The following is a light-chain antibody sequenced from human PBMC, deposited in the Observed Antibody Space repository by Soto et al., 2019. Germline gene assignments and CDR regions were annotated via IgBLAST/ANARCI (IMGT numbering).Light chain of an antibody. V-gene: IGKV3-20*01. CDR2: DSS. CDR1: QSVSSNY. Sequence: EIVLTQSPGTLSLSPGERATLSCRASQSVSSNYLAWYQQKPGRAPRLLIYDSSSRATGIPDRFSASGSGTDFTLTISRLEPEDFAVYLCQQYGGSPPYTFGQGTKGEIK. J-gene: IGKJ2*01. CDR3: QQYGGSPPYT.